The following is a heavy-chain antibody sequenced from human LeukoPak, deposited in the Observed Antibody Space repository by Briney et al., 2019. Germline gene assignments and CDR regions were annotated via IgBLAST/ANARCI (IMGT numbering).Heavy chain of an antibody. J-gene: IGHJ5*02. CDR1: GFTFSSYS. CDR3: ARDYYDSSGYCPFDP. Sequence: PRGSLRHSCADSGFTFSSYSINWVRQAPGKGLEWVSSTISSSSYIYYADSVKGRFTLSRDNAKNSLDLQMNSLRAEDTAVYYCARDYYDSSGYCPFDPWGQGTLVTVSS. V-gene: IGHV3-21*01. D-gene: IGHD3-22*01. CDR2: TISSSSYI.